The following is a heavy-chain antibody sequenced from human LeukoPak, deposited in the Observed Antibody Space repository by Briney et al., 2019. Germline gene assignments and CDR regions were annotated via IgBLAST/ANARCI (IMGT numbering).Heavy chain of an antibody. CDR3: ARGGYDYDYYYYGMDV. Sequence: ASETLSLSCTVSGGSVSSGSYYWSWIRQPPGKGPEWIGYIYYSGSTNYNPSLKSRVTISVDTSKNQFSLKLSSVTAADTAVYYCARGGYDYDYYYYGMDVWGQGTTVTVSS. CDR2: IYYSGST. J-gene: IGHJ6*02. V-gene: IGHV4-61*01. CDR1: GGSVSSGSYY. D-gene: IGHD5-12*01.